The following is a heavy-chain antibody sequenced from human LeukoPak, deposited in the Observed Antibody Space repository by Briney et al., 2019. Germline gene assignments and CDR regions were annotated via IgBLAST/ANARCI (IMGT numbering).Heavy chain of an antibody. CDR3: ARQKKQTTAIDY. CDR2: IHPYNGDT. V-gene: IGHV1-18*01. Sequence: ASVKVSCKASGYTFTSYGISWVRQAPGQGLEWMGWIHPYNGDTTYAQKLQGRVTMTTDTSMSTTYMDLRSLRSDDTAVYYCARQKKQTTAIDYWGQGTLVTVSS. CDR1: GYTFTSYG. D-gene: IGHD4-17*01. J-gene: IGHJ4*02.